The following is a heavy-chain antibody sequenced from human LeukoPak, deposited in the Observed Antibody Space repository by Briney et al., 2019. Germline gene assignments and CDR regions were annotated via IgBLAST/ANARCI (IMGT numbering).Heavy chain of an antibody. Sequence: PGGSLRLSCAASGFTFSSYAMSWVRQAPGKGLEWVSVISGSGGYTYYADSVKGRFTISRDNSKNTLYLQMNSLRAEDTAVYYCAQGGVVPYLRGQGTLVTVSS. J-gene: IGHJ4*02. CDR3: AQGGVVPYL. CDR2: ISGSGGYT. D-gene: IGHD2-15*01. V-gene: IGHV3-23*01. CDR1: GFTFSSYA.